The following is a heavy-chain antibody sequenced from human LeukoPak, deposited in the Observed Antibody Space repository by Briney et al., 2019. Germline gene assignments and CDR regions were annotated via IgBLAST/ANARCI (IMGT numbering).Heavy chain of an antibody. CDR3: ARGGFPKPDCSGVSCYTEFDF. J-gene: IGHJ4*02. Sequence: GGSLRLSCAASGFTFSRYGMHWVRQAPGKGLEWVAVIWSDGSNEYYPDSVRGRFTISRDNSKNMLYLEMNSPRAEDTALYYCARGGFPKPDCSGVSCYTEFDFWGQGTLVTASS. D-gene: IGHD2-15*01. CDR2: IWSDGSNE. CDR1: GFTFSRYG. V-gene: IGHV3-33*01.